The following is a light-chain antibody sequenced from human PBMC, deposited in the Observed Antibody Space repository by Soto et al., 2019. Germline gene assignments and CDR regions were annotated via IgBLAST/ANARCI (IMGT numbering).Light chain of an antibody. J-gene: IGKJ3*01. V-gene: IGKV3-20*01. CDR1: QSISSSN. CDR2: GAS. CDR3: QYGNSPLCT. Sequence: EIVLTQSPGTLSLSPGERATLSCRASQSISSSNLAWYQQTPGQAPRLLIYGASSRATGIPDRFSGSGSGTDFTLTISRLEPEDFAVYYCQYGNSPLCTFGPGTTFDIK.